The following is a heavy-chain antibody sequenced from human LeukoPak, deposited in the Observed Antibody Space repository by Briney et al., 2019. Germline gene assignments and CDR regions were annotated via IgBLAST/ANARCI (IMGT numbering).Heavy chain of an antibody. CDR3: AVAKIYSFGVVSWAFDY. J-gene: IGHJ4*02. V-gene: IGHV1-18*01. Sequence: GASVKVSCKASGYTFTSYAISWVRQAPGQGLEWMGWISAYNGNTNYAQKLQGRVTMTTDTSTSTAYMELRSLRSDATAVYYCAVAKIYSFGVVSWAFDYWGEGTLVTVSS. CDR2: ISAYNGNT. CDR1: GYTFTSYA. D-gene: IGHD3-3*01.